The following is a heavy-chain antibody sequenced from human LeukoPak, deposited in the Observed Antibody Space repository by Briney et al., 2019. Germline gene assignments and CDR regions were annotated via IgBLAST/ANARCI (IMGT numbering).Heavy chain of an antibody. Sequence: GGSLRLSCAASGFTFSNLWVSWVRQAPGKGLKWVANIKQDGSEKYYVDSVKGRFTISRDNAQNSLYLQMNSLRAEDTAIYYCATSTAAAGTDWGQGTLVTVSS. CDR3: ATSTAAAGTD. CDR2: IKQDGSEK. CDR1: GFTFSNLW. D-gene: IGHD6-13*01. J-gene: IGHJ4*02. V-gene: IGHV3-7*03.